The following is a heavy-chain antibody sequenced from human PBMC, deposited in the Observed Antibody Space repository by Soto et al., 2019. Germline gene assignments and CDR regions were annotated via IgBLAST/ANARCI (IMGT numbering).Heavy chain of an antibody. CDR2: INRDGSST. CDR3: AREIVTTGEYYFDS. D-gene: IGHD1-1*01. Sequence: PGGSLRLSCAASGFTFRSYWMHWVRKAPGKGLVWVSRINRDGSSTSYADSVKGRVTISRDTAKNTLYLQMNSLRAEDTAVYYCAREIVTTGEYYFDSWGLGTLVTVSS. V-gene: IGHV3-74*01. J-gene: IGHJ4*02. CDR1: GFTFRSYW.